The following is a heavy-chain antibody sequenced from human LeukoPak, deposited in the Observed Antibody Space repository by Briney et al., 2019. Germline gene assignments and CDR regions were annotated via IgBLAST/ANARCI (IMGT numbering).Heavy chain of an antibody. J-gene: IGHJ3*02. CDR3: ARGRIDKEPPRAFDI. V-gene: IGHV1-46*01. CDR2: INPSGGST. D-gene: IGHD1-26*01. Sequence: ASVKVSCKASGYTFTSYYMHWVRQAPGQGLEWMGIINPSGGSTSYAQKFQGRVTMTRDTSTSTVYMELSSLRSEDTAVYYCARGRIDKEPPRAFDIWGQGTMVTVSS. CDR1: GYTFTSYY.